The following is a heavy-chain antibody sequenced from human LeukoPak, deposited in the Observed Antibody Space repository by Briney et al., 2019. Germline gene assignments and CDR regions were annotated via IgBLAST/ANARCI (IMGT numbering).Heavy chain of an antibody. CDR1: GFTLSTYG. V-gene: IGHV3-30*18. CDR2: ISYDGSNK. CDR3: AKDRNYYGSGSYYNYFDY. D-gene: IGHD3-10*01. Sequence: GGSLRLSCAASGFTLSTYGMHWVRQAPGKGLEWVAVISYDGSNKYYADSVKGRFTISRDSSKNTLYLQMNSLRAEDTAVYYCAKDRNYYGSGSYYNYFDYWGQGTLVTVSS. J-gene: IGHJ4*02.